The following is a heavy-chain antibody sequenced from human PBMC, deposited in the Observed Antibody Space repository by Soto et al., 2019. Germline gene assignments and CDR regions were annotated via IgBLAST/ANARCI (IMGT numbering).Heavy chain of an antibody. J-gene: IGHJ5*02. V-gene: IGHV4-39*01. CDR3: ARIGYSSSWYWFDP. CDR2: IYYSGST. Sequence: PSETLSLTCTVSGGSISSSSYYWGWIRQPPGKGLEWIGSIYYSGSTYYNPSLKSRVTISVDTSKNQFSLKLSSVTAADTAVYYCARIGYSSSWYWFDPWGQGTLVTVYS. CDR1: GGSISSSSYY. D-gene: IGHD6-13*01.